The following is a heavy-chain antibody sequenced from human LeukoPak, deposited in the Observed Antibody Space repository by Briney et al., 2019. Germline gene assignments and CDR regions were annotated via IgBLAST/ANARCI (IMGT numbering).Heavy chain of an antibody. D-gene: IGHD5-24*01. CDR3: ASPPDGYNFDY. J-gene: IGHJ4*02. Sequence: GGSLRLSCAASGFTVSSNYMSWVRQAPGKGLEWVAVISYDGSNKYYADSVKGRFTISRDNSKNTLYLQMNSLRAEDTAVYYCASPPDGYNFDYWGQGTLVTVSS. CDR1: GFTVSSNY. CDR2: ISYDGSNK. V-gene: IGHV3-30*03.